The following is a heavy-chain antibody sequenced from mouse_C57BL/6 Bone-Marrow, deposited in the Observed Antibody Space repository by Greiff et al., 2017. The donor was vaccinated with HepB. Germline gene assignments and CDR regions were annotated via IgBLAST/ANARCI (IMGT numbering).Heavy chain of an antibody. D-gene: IGHD2-4*01. CDR1: GFTFTDYY. J-gene: IGHJ3*01. CDR2: IRNKANGYTT. V-gene: IGHV7-3*01. Sequence: EVQVVESGGGLVQPGGSLSLSCAASGFTFTDYYMSWVRQPPGKALEWLGFIRNKANGYTTEYSASVKGRFTISRDNSQSILYLQMNALRAEDSATYYCAIYYDYAWFAYWGQGTLVTVSA. CDR3: AIYYDYAWFAY.